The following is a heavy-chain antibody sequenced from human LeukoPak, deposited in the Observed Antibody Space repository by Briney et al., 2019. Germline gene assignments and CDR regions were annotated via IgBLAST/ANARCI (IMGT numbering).Heavy chain of an antibody. CDR1: GYTFTSYD. D-gene: IGHD1-1*01. CDR3: ARDDDYYYYMDV. V-gene: IGHV1-8*03. J-gene: IGHJ6*03. Sequence: ASVKVSCKASGYTFTSYDINWVRQATGQGLEWMGWMNPNSGNTGYAQKFQGRVTITRNTSISTAYMELSSLRSEDTAVYYCARDDDYYYYMDVWGKGTTVTVSS. CDR2: MNPNSGNT.